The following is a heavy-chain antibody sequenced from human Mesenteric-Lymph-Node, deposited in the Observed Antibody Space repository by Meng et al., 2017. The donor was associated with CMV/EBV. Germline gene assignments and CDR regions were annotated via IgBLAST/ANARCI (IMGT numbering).Heavy chain of an antibody. CDR2: ITDRGNT. CDR1: GGSFGDYY. CDR3: ARVVGYCSGGSCSYGWFDY. V-gene: IGHV4-34*01. J-gene: IGHJ4*02. D-gene: IGHD2-15*01. Sequence: GSLRLSCGVSGGSFGDYYWTWIRQPPGKGLEWIGEITDRGNTKNNPSLKSRVTMSIDTSKNQFSLSLNSVTAADTAVYYCARVVGYCSGGSCSYGWFDYWGQGTLVTVSS.